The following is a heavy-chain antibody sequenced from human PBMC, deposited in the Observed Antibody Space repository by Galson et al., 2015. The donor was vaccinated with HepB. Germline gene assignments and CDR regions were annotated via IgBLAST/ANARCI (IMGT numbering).Heavy chain of an antibody. Sequence: SLRLSCAASGFTFSSYSMNWVRQAPGKGLEWVSSISSSSNYIYYADSVKGRFTVSRDNAKNTLSLQMNSLRVEDSAVYYCALDIFTGYPDYWGQGTPVTVSS. CDR2: ISSSSNYI. D-gene: IGHD3-9*01. CDR3: ALDIFTGYPDY. J-gene: IGHJ4*02. V-gene: IGHV3-21*01. CDR1: GFTFSSYS.